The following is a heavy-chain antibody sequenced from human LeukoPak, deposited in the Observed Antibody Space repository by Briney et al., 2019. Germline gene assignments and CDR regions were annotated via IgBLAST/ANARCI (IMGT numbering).Heavy chain of an antibody. D-gene: IGHD6-19*01. CDR1: GGSISSSSYY. J-gene: IGHJ6*02. CDR2: IYYSGST. CDR3: ARRMSAVAGSYYYYYGMDV. Sequence: SETLSLTCTVSGGSISSSSYYWGWIRQPPGKGLEWIGSIYYSGSTYYNPSLKSRVTISVDTSKNQFSLKLSSVTAADTAVYYCARRMSAVAGSYYYYYGMDVWGQGTTVTVSS. V-gene: IGHV4-39*01.